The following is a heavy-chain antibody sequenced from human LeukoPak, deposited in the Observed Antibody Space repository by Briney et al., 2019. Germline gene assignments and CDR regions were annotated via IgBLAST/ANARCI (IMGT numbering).Heavy chain of an antibody. CDR3: TRVGIHSSSWYSEEYYFDY. CDR2: IRSKAYGGTT. CDR1: GFTFSSYW. Sequence: GGSLRLSYAASGFTFSSYWMSWVRQAPGKGLEWVGFIRSKAYGGTTEYAASVKGRFTISRDDSKSIAYLQMNSLKTEDTAVYYCTRVGIHSSSWYSEEYYFDYWGQGTLVTVSS. J-gene: IGHJ4*02. D-gene: IGHD6-13*01. V-gene: IGHV3-49*04.